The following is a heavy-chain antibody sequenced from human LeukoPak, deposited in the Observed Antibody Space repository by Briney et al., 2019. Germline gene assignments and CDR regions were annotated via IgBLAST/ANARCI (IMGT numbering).Heavy chain of an antibody. CDR3: AKCSGGTCYSSLDS. CDR1: GFTFSNYA. V-gene: IGHV3-23*01. D-gene: IGHD2-15*01. Sequence: PGGSLRLSCEASGFTFSNYAMTWVRQAPGKGLEWVSGVSGSGGGTYYADSVKGRSTISRDNSKNTLYLQLNGLRAEDTALYYCAKCSGGTCYSSLDSWGQGTLVTVSS. CDR2: VSGSGGGT. J-gene: IGHJ4*02.